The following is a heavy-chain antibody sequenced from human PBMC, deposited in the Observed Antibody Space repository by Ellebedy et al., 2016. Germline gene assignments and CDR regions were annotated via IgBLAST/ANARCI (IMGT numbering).Heavy chain of an antibody. CDR3: ARAVGYGDLHAFEI. Sequence: SETLSLTXTVSGGSISSGDYYWSWIRQPPGKGLEWIGYIYYSGRANYNPSLKSRVTLSVDTSKTHFSLKMNSVTAADTAVYYCARAVGYGDLHAFEIWGQGTMVTVSS. D-gene: IGHD4-17*01. CDR2: IYYSGRA. CDR1: GGSISSGDYY. J-gene: IGHJ3*02. V-gene: IGHV4-30-4*01.